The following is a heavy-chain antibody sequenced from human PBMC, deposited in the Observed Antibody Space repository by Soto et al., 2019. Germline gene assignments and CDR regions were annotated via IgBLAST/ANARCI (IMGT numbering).Heavy chain of an antibody. Sequence: SETLSLTCTVSGGSISSSSYYWGWIRQPPGKGLEWIGSIYYSGSTYYNPSLKSRVTISVDTSKNQFSLKLGSVTAADTAVYYCARDSASVLRYFDWLTGGWFDPWGQGTLVTVSS. CDR3: ARDSASVLRYFDWLTGGWFDP. D-gene: IGHD3-9*01. CDR2: IYYSGST. J-gene: IGHJ5*02. CDR1: GGSISSSSYY. V-gene: IGHV4-39*01.